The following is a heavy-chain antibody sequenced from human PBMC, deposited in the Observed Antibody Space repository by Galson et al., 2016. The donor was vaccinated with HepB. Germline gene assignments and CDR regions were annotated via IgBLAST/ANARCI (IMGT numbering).Heavy chain of an antibody. J-gene: IGHJ6*02. CDR1: GFSFEDHA. CDR3: AKDRAGTGFYYGMDV. D-gene: IGHD6-19*01. V-gene: IGHV3-9*01. Sequence: SLRLSCAASGFSFEDHALHWVRQAPGKGPEWVSGIRWNSADIGYADSVKGRFSISRDNARHSIYLQMNSLRPEDTAFYYCAKDRAGTGFYYGMDVWGQGTTVTVSS. CDR2: IRWNSADI.